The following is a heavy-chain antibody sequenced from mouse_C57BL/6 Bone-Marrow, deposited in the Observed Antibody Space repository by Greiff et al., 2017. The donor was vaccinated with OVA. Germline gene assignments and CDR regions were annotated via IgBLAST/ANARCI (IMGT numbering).Heavy chain of an antibody. CDR3: ASSREIYYGIYWYFDV. Sequence: VQLQQSGAELARPGASVKLSCKASGYTFTSYGISWVKQRTGQGLEWIGEIYPRSGNTYYNEKFKGKATLTAAKSSSTAYMELRSLTSEDSAVYFCASSREIYYGIYWYFDVWGTGTTVTVSS. CDR1: GYTFTSYG. J-gene: IGHJ1*03. CDR2: IYPRSGNT. D-gene: IGHD2-1*01. V-gene: IGHV1-81*01.